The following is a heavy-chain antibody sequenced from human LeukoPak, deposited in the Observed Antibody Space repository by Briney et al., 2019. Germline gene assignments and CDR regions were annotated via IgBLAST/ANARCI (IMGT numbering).Heavy chain of an antibody. CDR3: AKALKVVVAATWVNY. CDR2: IWYDGSNK. CDR1: GFTFSSYG. D-gene: IGHD2-15*01. Sequence: GGSLRLSCAASGFTFSSYGMHWVRQAPGKGLEWVAVIWYDGSNKYYADSVKGRFTISRDNSKNTLYLQMNSLRAEDTAVYYCAKALKVVVAATWVNYWGQGTLVTVSS. V-gene: IGHV3-33*06. J-gene: IGHJ4*02.